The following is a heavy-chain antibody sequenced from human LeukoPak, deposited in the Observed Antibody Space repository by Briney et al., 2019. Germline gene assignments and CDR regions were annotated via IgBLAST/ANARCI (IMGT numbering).Heavy chain of an antibody. V-gene: IGHV4-31*03. D-gene: IGHD3-9*01. CDR1: GGPISSGGYY. CDR2: IYYSGST. Sequence: SETLSLTCTVSGGPISSGGYYWSWIRQHPGKGLEWIGYIYYSGSTYYNPSLKSRVTISVDTSKNQFSLKLSSVTAADTAVYYCARGFNDILTGYRFDYWGQGTLVTVSS. CDR3: ARGFNDILTGYRFDY. J-gene: IGHJ4*02.